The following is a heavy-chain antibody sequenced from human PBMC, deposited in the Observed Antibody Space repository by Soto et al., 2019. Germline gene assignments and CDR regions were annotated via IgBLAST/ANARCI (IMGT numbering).Heavy chain of an antibody. V-gene: IGHV1-8*01. J-gene: IGHJ5*02. CDR2: MNPNSGNT. D-gene: IGHD5-18*01. Sequence: QVQLVQSGAEVKKPGASVKVSCKASGYTFTSYDINWVRQATGQGIEWMGWMNPNSGNTGYAKKFQGRVTMTRNTSISTAYMALSSLRSEDTAVYYCASGRAETAMVWGWFATWGQGTLVNVSS. CDR3: ASGRAETAMVWGWFAT. CDR1: GYTFTSYD.